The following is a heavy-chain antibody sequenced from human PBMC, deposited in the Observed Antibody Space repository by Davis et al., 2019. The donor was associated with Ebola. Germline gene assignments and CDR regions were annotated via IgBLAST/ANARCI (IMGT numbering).Heavy chain of an antibody. Sequence: GESLKISCAASGFTFSSYGMHWVRQAPGNGLEWVAFIRYDGSNKYYADSVKGRFTISRDNSKNTLYLQMNSLRAEDTAVYYCAKDQRGYSGIFDYWGQGTLVTVSS. J-gene: IGHJ4*02. V-gene: IGHV3-30*02. CDR3: AKDQRGYSGIFDY. CDR2: IRYDGSNK. CDR1: GFTFSSYG. D-gene: IGHD5-12*01.